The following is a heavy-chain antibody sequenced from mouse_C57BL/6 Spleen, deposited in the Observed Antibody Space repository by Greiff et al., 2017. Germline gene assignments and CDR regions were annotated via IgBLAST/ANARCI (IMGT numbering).Heavy chain of an antibody. CDR2: IWSGGST. CDR1: GFSLTSYG. CDR3: DRNGGNWGGYYAMDY. J-gene: IGHJ4*01. D-gene: IGHD4-1*01. V-gene: IGHV2-2*01. Sequence: QVQLQQSGPGLVQPSQSLSITCTVSGFSLTSYGVHWVRQSPGKGLEWLGVIWSGGSTDYNAAFISRLSIGKDNSKSQVFFKMNSLQADDTAIYYCDRNGGNWGGYYAMDYWGQGTSVTVSS.